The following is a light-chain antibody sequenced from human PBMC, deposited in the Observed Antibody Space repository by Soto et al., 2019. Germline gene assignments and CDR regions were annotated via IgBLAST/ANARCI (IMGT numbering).Light chain of an antibody. J-gene: IGLJ3*02. CDR1: RSNIGNNA. V-gene: IGLV1-51*01. CDR3: ETWDSSLSAGV. Sequence: QSVLTQPPSVSAAPGQKVTVSCSGSRSNIGNNAVAWYQHLPGTAPKLLIYDIDKRPSGISDRFSASKSGTSATLAITGLQTGDEADYYCETWDSSLSAGVFGGGTKVTVL. CDR2: DID.